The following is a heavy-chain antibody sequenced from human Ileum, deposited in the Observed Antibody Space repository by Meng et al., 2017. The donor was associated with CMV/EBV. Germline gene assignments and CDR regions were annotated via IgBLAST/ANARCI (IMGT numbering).Heavy chain of an antibody. Sequence: GPLVECGGGFVQSGWFLRISCAPSGFTFSVYWMQWVRPAPGKGLGGVSRISNDGRRTDYADFVKGRFTISRDNGRKTLSSQMNDLKAEDTAVYYCARENWGVDYWGQGTLVTVSS. CDR1: GFTFSVYW. J-gene: IGHJ4*02. CDR3: ARENWGVDY. CDR2: ISNDGRRT. D-gene: IGHD7-27*01. V-gene: IGHV3-74*01.